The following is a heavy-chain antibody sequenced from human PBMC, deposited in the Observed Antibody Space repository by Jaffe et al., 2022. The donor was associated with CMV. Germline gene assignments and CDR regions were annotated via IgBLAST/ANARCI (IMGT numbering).Heavy chain of an antibody. CDR1: GFSLTNYG. D-gene: IGHD6-19*01. V-gene: IGHV3-23*04. Sequence: EVRLVVSGGGLVEPGGSLRLSCSASGFSLTNYGTSWVRQAPGKGPEWVAGMSGGGGSRYYADSAKGRFVISRDNSKNTLFLQMSSLTVEDTAVYYCVKDGLKSSGSSLYFDYWGQGMPVTVSS. CDR3: VKDGLKSSGSSLYFDY. CDR2: MSGGGGSR. J-gene: IGHJ4*01.